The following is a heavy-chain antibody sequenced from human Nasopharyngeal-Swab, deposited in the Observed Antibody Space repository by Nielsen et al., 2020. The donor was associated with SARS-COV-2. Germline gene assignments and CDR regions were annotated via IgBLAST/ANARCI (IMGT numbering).Heavy chain of an antibody. CDR3: ARDYDVFTGYPSHFFDH. D-gene: IGHD3-9*01. Sequence: GGSLRLSCAASGFTFSYAAMHWVRLAPGKGLEWVAVISYDGSNEYYADSVKGRFTISRDNSKDTLYLQMNSMRLEDTAFYYCARDYDVFTGYPSHFFDHWGQGTLVTVSS. CDR2: ISYDGSNE. V-gene: IGHV3-30*04. J-gene: IGHJ4*02. CDR1: GFTFSYAA.